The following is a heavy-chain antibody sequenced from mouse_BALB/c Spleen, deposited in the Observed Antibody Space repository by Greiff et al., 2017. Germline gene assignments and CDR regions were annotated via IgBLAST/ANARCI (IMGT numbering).Heavy chain of an antibody. J-gene: IGHJ4*01. CDR1: GFSLTSYG. V-gene: IGHV2-5-1*01. CDR2: IWRGGST. D-gene: IGHD1-1*02. Sequence: VKVVESGPSLVQPSQSLSITCTVSGFSLTSYGVHWVRQSPGKGLEWLGVIWRGGSTDYNAAFMSRLSITKDNSKSQVFFKMNSLQADDTAIYYCAKISGNYAMDYWGQGTSVTVSS. CDR3: AKISGNYAMDY.